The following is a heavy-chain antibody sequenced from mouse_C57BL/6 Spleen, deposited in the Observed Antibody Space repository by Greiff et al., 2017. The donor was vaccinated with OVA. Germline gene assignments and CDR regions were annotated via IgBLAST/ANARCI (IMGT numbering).Heavy chain of an antibody. CDR3: ARSPTTVVAKDYFDY. J-gene: IGHJ2*01. V-gene: IGHV1-82*01. CDR2: IYPGDGDT. D-gene: IGHD1-1*01. Sequence: VQLQESGPELVKPGASVKISCKASGYAFSSSWMNWVKQRPGKGLEWIGRIYPGDGDTNYNGKFKGKATLTADKSSSTAYMQLSSLTSEDSAVYFCARSPTTVVAKDYFDYWGQGTTLTVSS. CDR1: GYAFSSSW.